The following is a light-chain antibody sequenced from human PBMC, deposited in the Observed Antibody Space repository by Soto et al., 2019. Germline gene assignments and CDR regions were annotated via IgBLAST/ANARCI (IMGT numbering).Light chain of an antibody. CDR2: DVT. V-gene: IGLV2-14*01. CDR3: SSYTTSHTLV. J-gene: IGLJ1*01. Sequence: QSVLSQPASVSGSPGQSITVSCTGTSSDVGGYNSVSWYQQHPGKAPKLMIYDVTNRPSGVSDRFSGSKSGNTASLTISGLQAEDEADFYCSSYTTSHTLVFGTGTKVTV. CDR1: SSDVGGYNS.